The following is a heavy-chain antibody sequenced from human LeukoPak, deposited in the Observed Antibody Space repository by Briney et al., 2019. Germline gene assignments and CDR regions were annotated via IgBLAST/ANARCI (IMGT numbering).Heavy chain of an antibody. V-gene: IGHV4-34*01. CDR2: INHSGST. J-gene: IGHJ4*02. CDR1: GGSFSGYY. D-gene: IGHD3-10*01. CDR3: ARDPYYYGSGSYFDY. Sequence: PSETLSLTCAVYGGSFSGYYWSWIRQPPGKGLEWIGDINHSGSTNYNPSLKSRVTISVDTSKNQFSLKLSSVTAADTAVYYCARDPYYYGSGSYFDYWGQGTLVTVSS.